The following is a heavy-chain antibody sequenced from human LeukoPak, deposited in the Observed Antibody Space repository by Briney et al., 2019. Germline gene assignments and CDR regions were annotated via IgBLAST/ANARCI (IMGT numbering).Heavy chain of an antibody. Sequence: PGGSLRLSCAAYGFTFSDYYMSWIRQAPGKGLEWVSYISSSGSTIYYADSVKGRFTISRDNAKNSLYLQLNSLRAEDTAVYYCARDHYSNTPDYYYYYYGMDVWGQGTTVTVSS. D-gene: IGHD4-11*01. J-gene: IGHJ6*02. CDR1: GFTFSDYY. CDR3: ARDHYSNTPDYYYYYYGMDV. CDR2: ISSSGSTI. V-gene: IGHV3-11*01.